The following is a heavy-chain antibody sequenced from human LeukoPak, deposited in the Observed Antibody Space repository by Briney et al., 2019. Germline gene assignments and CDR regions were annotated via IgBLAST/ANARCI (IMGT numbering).Heavy chain of an antibody. J-gene: IGHJ6*02. CDR3: ARDQGGGGNYGMDV. V-gene: IGHV3-30-3*01. Sequence: GGSLSLSCAASGFTFSSYAMHWVRQAPGKGLEWVAVISYDGSNKYYADSVKGRFTISRDNSKNTLYLQMNSLRAEDTAVYYCARDQGGGGNYGMDVWGQGTTVTVSS. D-gene: IGHD2-15*01. CDR1: GFTFSSYA. CDR2: ISYDGSNK.